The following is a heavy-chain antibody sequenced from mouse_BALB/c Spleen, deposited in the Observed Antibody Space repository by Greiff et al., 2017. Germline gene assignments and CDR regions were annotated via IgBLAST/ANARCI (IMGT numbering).Heavy chain of an antibody. CDR2: IWWDDDK. CDR3: AGIETYYGYPSWFAY. CDR1: GFSLSTSGMG. Sequence: QVTLKVSGPGILQPSQTLSLTCSFSGFSLSTSGMGVGWIRQPSGKGLEWLAHIWWDDDKYYNTALKSGLTISKDTSKNQVFLKIASVDTADTATYYCAGIETYYGYPSWFAYWGQGTLVTVSA. D-gene: IGHD2-9*01. J-gene: IGHJ3*01. V-gene: IGHV8-8*01.